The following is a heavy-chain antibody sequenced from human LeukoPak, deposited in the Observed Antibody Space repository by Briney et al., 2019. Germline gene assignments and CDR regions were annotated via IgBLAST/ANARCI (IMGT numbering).Heavy chain of an antibody. Sequence: PGGSLRLSCAASGFTFSSYSMNWVRQAPGKGLEWVANIKQDGSEKYYVDSVKGRFTISRDNAKNSPYLQMNSLRAEDTAVYYCARGLTWHYDFWSGYYRRLDYWGQGILVTVSS. CDR3: ARGLTWHYDFWSGYYRRLDY. V-gene: IGHV3-7*01. J-gene: IGHJ4*02. D-gene: IGHD3-3*01. CDR1: GFTFSSYS. CDR2: IKQDGSEK.